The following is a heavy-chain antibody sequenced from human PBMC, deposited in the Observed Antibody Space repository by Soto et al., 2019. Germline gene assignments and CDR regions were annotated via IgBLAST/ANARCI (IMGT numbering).Heavy chain of an antibody. CDR1: GDSISSGVHH. CDR3: ARFDGAGTAYYFDY. J-gene: IGHJ4*02. Sequence: SEPLSLTCTVSGDSISSGVHHWSWIRQHPGKGLEWIGYIYYSGSTYYNPSLKSRVIISVDTSNNQFSLKLSFVTAADTAIYYCARFDGAGTAYYFDYWGQGTLVTVPQ. CDR2: IYYSGST. V-gene: IGHV4-31*03. D-gene: IGHD3-10*01.